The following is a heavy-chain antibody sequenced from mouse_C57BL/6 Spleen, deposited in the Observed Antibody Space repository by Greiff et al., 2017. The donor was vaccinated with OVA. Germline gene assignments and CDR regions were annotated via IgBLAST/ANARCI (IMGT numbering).Heavy chain of an antibody. CDR2: IWSGGST. CDR3: ARYDGYDYFDY. Sequence: VQLQQSGPGLVQPSQSLSITCTVSGFSLTSYGVHWVRQSPGKGLEWLGVIWSGGSTDYNAAFISRLSISKDNSKSQVFFKMNSLQADDTAIYYCARYDGYDYFDYWGQGTTLTVSS. D-gene: IGHD2-3*01. CDR1: GFSLTSYG. V-gene: IGHV2-2*01. J-gene: IGHJ2*01.